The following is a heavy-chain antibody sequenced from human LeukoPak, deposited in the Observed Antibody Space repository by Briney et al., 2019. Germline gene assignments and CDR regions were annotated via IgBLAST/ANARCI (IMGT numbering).Heavy chain of an antibody. CDR3: ARLTPSLAFDI. V-gene: IGHV4-31*03. CDR2: IYYSGST. CDR1: GGSISSGGYC. J-gene: IGHJ3*02. Sequence: PSQTLSLTCTVSGGSISSGGYCWSWIRQHPGKGLEWIGYIYYSGSTYYNPSLKSRVTISVDTSKNQFSLKLSSVTAADTAVYYCARLTPSLAFDIWGQGTMVTVSS.